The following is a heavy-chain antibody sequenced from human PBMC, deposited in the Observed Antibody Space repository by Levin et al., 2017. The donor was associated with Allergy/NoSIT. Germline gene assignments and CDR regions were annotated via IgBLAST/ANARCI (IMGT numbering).Heavy chain of an antibody. CDR1: GFTFSSYT. V-gene: IGHV3-21*01. CDR3: ARDEVMGATCDTFDI. J-gene: IGHJ3*02. CDR2: ITRDSTYM. D-gene: IGHD2-8*01. Sequence: GESLKISCAASGFTFSSYTMNWVRQTPGKGLEWVSTITRDSTYMYYADSVKGRFTISRDNAKNSLYLQRNSLRAGDTALYYCARDEVMGATCDTFDIWGQGTMVSVSS.